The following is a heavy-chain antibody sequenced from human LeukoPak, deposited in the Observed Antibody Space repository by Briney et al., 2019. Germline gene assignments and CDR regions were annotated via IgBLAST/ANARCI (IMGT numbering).Heavy chain of an antibody. CDR3: ARDRYSDILTGSEGGPVFDY. D-gene: IGHD3-9*01. V-gene: IGHV3-21*01. CDR1: GLTFSRYT. CDR2: IRSSGTSL. J-gene: IGHJ4*02. Sequence: GGSLRLACAASGLTFSRYTMKWVRQAPGKGREWVSSIRSSGTSLFYADSVKGRFAISGANAPNSLYLQMNSLRAADTAVYYCARDRYSDILTGSEGGPVFDYWGQGTLVTVSS.